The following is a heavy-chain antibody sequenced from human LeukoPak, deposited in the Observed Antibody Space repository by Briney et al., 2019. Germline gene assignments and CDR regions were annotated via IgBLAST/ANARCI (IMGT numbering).Heavy chain of an antibody. J-gene: IGHJ4*02. CDR2: MNPNSGNT. Sequence: ASVKVSCKASGYTFTSYDINWVRQATGQGLERMGWMNPNSGNTGYAQKFQGRVTITRNTSISTAYMELSSLRSEDTAVYYCARESVSSTSSRGFDYWGQGTLVTVSS. CDR3: ARESVSSTSSRGFDY. V-gene: IGHV1-8*03. D-gene: IGHD2-2*01. CDR1: GYTFTSYD.